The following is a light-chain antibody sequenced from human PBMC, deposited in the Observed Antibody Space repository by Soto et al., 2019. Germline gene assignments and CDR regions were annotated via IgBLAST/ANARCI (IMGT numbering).Light chain of an antibody. CDR1: SSDVGGYNF. CDR3: SSYAGTSYV. Sequence: QSVLTQPPSASGSPGQSVTISCTGTSSDVGGYNFVSWYQQHPGKAPKLMIYEVSKRPSGVPDRFSGSKSGNTASLTVSGHQAEEEADYYCSSYAGTSYVFGTGTKLTVL. V-gene: IGLV2-8*01. J-gene: IGLJ1*01. CDR2: EVS.